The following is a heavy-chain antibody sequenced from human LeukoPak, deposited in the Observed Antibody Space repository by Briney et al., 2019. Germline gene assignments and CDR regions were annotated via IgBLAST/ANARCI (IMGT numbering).Heavy chain of an antibody. CDR2: IYHSGST. Sequence: SETLSLTCTVSGYSISSGYYWGWIRQPPGKGLEWIGSIYHSGSTYYNPSLKSRVTISVDTSKNQFSLKLSSVTAADTAVYYCARRGDVWGTYLGFDYWGQGTLVTVSS. CDR3: ARRGDVWGTYLGFDY. J-gene: IGHJ4*02. CDR1: GYSISSGYY. D-gene: IGHD3-16*02. V-gene: IGHV4-38-2*02.